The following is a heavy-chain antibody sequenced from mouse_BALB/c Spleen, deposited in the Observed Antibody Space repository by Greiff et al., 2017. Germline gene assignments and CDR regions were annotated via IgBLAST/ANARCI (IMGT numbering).Heavy chain of an antibody. J-gene: IGHJ2*01. Sequence: VQLQESGAELVKPGASVKLSCKASGYTFTSYYMYWVKQRPGQGLEWIGEINPSNGGTNFNEKFKSKATLTVDKSSSTAYMQLSSLTSEDSAVYYCTRDVYFDYWGQGTTLTVSS. V-gene: IGHV1S81*02. CDR3: TRDVYFDY. CDR1: GYTFTSYY. CDR2: INPSNGGT.